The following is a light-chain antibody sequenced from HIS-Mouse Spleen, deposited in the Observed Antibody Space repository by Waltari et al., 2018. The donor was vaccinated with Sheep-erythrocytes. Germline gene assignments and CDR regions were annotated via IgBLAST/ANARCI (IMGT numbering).Light chain of an antibody. V-gene: IGLV2-11*01. Sequence: QSALTQPRSVSGSPGQSVTIPCPGTSSDVGGYNYVSWYQQHPGKAPQLMIYDVSKRPSGVPDRFSGSKSGNTASLTISGLQAEDEADYYCCSYAGSYNHVFATGTKVTVL. CDR1: SSDVGGYNY. J-gene: IGLJ1*01. CDR2: DVS. CDR3: CSYAGSYNHV.